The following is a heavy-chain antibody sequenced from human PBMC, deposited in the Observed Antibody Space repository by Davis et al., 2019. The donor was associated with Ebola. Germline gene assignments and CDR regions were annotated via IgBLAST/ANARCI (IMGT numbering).Heavy chain of an antibody. Sequence: SVKVSCKASGGTFSSYAISWVRQAPGQGLEWMGGIIPIFGTANYAQKFQGRVTITADKSTSTAYMELSSLRSEDTAVYYCARAPDYMGNYYYYGMDVWGQGTTVTVSS. CDR1: GGTFSSYA. CDR2: IIPIFGTA. D-gene: IGHD4-11*01. V-gene: IGHV1-69*06. CDR3: ARAPDYMGNYYYYGMDV. J-gene: IGHJ6*02.